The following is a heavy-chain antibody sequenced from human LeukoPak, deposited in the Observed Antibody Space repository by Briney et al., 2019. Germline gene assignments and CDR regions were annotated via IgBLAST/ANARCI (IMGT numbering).Heavy chain of an antibody. CDR1: GFTFSSYW. CDR2: INSDGSST. V-gene: IGHV3-74*01. D-gene: IGHD4-17*01. CDR3: ARDASPSGLRLQNWFDP. J-gene: IGHJ5*02. Sequence: GGSLRLSCAASGFTFSSYWMHWVRQAPGKGLVWVSRINSDGSSTSYADSVKGRFTISRDNAKNTLYLQMNSLRAEGTAVYYCARDASPSGLRLQNWFDPWGQGTLVTVSS.